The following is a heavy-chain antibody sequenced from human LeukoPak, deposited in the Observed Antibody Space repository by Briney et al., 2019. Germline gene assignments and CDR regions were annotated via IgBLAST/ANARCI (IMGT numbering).Heavy chain of an antibody. CDR2: IRYDGSNK. J-gene: IGHJ6*04. CDR1: GFTFSSYG. V-gene: IGHV3-30*02. CDR3: ARVMSSGRLHSNV. D-gene: IGHD3-22*01. Sequence: HTGGSLRLSCAASGFTFSSYGMHWVRQAPGKGLEWVAFIRYDGSNKYYADSVKGRFTISRDNAKNSLYLQMNSLRAEDTAVYYCARVMSSGRLHSNVWGKGTTVTVSS.